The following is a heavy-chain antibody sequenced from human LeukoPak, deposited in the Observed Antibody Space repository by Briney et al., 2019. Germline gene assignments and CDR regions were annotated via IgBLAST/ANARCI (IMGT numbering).Heavy chain of an antibody. CDR1: GYTFTGYY. J-gene: IGHJ6*03. V-gene: IGHV1-2*02. D-gene: IGHD6-6*01. CDR2: INPNSGGT. CDR3: ARMYSSSSGGSLYYYYMDV. Sequence: ASVKVSCKASGYTFTGYYMHWVRQAPGQGLEWMGWINPNSGGTNYAQKFQGRVTMTRDTSISTAYMELSRLRSDDTAVYYCARMYSSSSGGSLYYYYMDVWGKGTTVTVSS.